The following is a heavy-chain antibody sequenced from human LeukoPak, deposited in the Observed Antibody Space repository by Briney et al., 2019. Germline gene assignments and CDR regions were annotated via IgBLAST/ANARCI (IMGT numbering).Heavy chain of an antibody. V-gene: IGHV4-59*01. D-gene: IGHD3-10*01. CDR1: GVSISTYY. J-gene: IGHJ4*02. Sequence: PSETLSLTCTVSGVSISTYYWSWVRQPPGKGLEWIAYIHYTGTINYNPSLKSRLSTTVDTSKRQFSMTLSSVTAADTAVYYCARDMYGSGYGFFDVWGQGALVSVSA. CDR2: IHYTGTI. CDR3: ARDMYGSGYGFFDV.